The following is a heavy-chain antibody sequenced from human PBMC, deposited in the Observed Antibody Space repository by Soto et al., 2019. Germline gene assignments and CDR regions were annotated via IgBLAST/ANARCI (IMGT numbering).Heavy chain of an antibody. CDR2: IDPSDYYT. V-gene: IGHV5-10-1*01. D-gene: IGHD5-18*01. J-gene: IGHJ4*02. Sequence: GESLKISCKGSGYSVISYWISWVRQMPGKGLERMERIDPSDYYTNYSPSFQGHVTISADKSISNTYLQRSSLKASDTAMYYCARHVAYRYGCLYWGQGTLVTVSS. CDR3: ARHVAYRYGCLY. CDR1: GYSVISYW.